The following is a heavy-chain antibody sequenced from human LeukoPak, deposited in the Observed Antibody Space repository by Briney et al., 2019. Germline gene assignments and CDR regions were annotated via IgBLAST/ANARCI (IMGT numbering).Heavy chain of an antibody. Sequence: GGSLRLSCAASGFTFSSYSMNWVRQAPGKGLEWVSSISSSSSYIYYADSVKGRFTISRDNAKNSLYLQMNSLRAEDTAVYCCARDGNFDWGYYYYMDVWGKGTTVTVSS. D-gene: IGHD3-9*01. CDR2: ISSSSSYI. CDR3: ARDGNFDWGYYYYMDV. V-gene: IGHV3-21*01. CDR1: GFTFSSYS. J-gene: IGHJ6*03.